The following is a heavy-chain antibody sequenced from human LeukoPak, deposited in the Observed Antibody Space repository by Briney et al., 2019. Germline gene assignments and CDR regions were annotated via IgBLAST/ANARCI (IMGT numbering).Heavy chain of an antibody. J-gene: IGHJ4*02. D-gene: IGHD2/OR15-2a*01. CDR2: ISYDGSNK. Sequence: GGSLRLSCAAPGFTFSSYAMHWVRQAPGKGLEWVAVISYDGSNKYYADSVKGRFTISRDNSKNTLYLQMNSLRAEDTAVYYCARDADLSSYFDYWGQGTLVTVSS. CDR1: GFTFSSYA. V-gene: IGHV3-30-3*01. CDR3: ARDADLSSYFDY.